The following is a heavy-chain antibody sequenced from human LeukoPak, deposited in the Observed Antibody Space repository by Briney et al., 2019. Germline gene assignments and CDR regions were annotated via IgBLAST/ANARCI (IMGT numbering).Heavy chain of an antibody. D-gene: IGHD3-22*01. CDR1: GFTFRSYS. CDR3: ARGISYYYDSSGYDY. V-gene: IGHV3-21*01. CDR2: ISSSSSYI. J-gene: IGHJ4*02. Sequence: GGSLRLSCAASGFTFRSYSMNWVRQAPGKGLEWVSSISSSSSYIYYADSVKGRFTISRDNAKNSLYLQMNSLRAEDTAVYYCARGISYYYDSSGYDYWGQGTLVTVSS.